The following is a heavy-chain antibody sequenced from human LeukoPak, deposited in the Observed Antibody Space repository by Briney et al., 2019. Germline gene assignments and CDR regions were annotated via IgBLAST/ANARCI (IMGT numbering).Heavy chain of an antibody. CDR2: ITGSGGST. J-gene: IGHJ4*02. CDR3: AKVTDNWNDESQ. Sequence: GGSLRLSCAASGFTFSSCAMNWVRQAPGKGLEWVSAITGSGGSTYYADSVKGRFTISRDNSKNTLYLQMNSLRAEDTAVYYCAKVTDNWNDESQWGQGTLVTVSS. D-gene: IGHD1-20*01. CDR1: GFTFSSCA. V-gene: IGHV3-23*01.